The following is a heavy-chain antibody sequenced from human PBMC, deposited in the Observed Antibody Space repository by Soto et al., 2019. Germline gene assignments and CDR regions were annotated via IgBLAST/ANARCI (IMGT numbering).Heavy chain of an antibody. Sequence: EVQLVESGGGLIQPGGSLRLSCASSRSDFTVSSNYMSWVRQAPGKGLEWVSAISGSGGSTYYADSVKGRFTISRDNSKNTLYLQMNSLRAEDTAVYYCAKPGEDTAMVTLIDYWGQGTLVTVSS. CDR2: ISGSGGST. D-gene: IGHD5-18*01. CDR1: RSDFTVSSNY. CDR3: AKPGEDTAMVTLIDY. J-gene: IGHJ4*02. V-gene: IGHV3-23*04.